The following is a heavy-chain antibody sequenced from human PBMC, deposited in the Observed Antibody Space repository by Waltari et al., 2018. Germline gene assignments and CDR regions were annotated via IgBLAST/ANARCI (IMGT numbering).Heavy chain of an antibody. CDR1: GGSISSGGYY. CDR3: ARVVSTVAGLPFDY. D-gene: IGHD2-2*01. J-gene: IGHJ4*02. Sequence: QVQLQESGPGLVKPSQTLSLTCTVSGGSISSGGYYWSWIRQHPGKGLEGIGYSSYSGCTYSTPSLKSRVTISVDTSKNQFSLKLSSVTAADTAVYYCARVVSTVAGLPFDYWGQGTLVTVSA. V-gene: IGHV4-31*03. CDR2: SSYSGCT.